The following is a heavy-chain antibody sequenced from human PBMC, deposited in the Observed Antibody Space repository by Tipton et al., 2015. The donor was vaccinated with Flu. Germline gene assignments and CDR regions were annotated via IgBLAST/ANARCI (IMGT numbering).Heavy chain of an antibody. CDR2: ISSSSSTI. Sequence: GSLRLSCAASGFTFSSYSMNWVRQAPGKGLEWVSYISSSSSTIYYADSVKGRFTISRDNAKNSLYLQMNSLRAEDTALYYCAKDTGGECSVPFDYWGQGTLVTVSS. CDR3: AKDTGGECSVPFDY. J-gene: IGHJ4*02. CDR1: GFTFSSYS. V-gene: IGHV3-48*01. D-gene: IGHD2-8*02.